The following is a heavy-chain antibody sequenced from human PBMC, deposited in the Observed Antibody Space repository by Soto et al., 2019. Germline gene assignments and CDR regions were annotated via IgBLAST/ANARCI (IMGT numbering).Heavy chain of an antibody. Sequence: QVHLQESGPGLVKPSETLSLTCTVSGLSITNNYWSWIRQPPGKGLECIGYIYYTGNTNYDPSLKSRVTMSVDTSKNQFSLNLASLTAADTAIYYCARANWYSEYWGQGTLVIVSS. V-gene: IGHV4-59*13. CDR1: GLSITNNY. CDR2: IYYTGNT. J-gene: IGHJ4*02. D-gene: IGHD1-1*01. CDR3: ARANWYSEY.